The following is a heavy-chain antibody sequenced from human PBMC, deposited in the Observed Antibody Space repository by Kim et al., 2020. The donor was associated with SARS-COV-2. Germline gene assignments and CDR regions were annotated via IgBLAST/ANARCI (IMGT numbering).Heavy chain of an antibody. J-gene: IGHJ2*01. V-gene: IGHV1-18*01. CDR2: ISAYNGNT. CDR3: ARRITMVRGVIPGWYFDL. Sequence: ASVKVSCKASGYIFTSYGISWVRQAPGQGLEWMGWISAYNGNTNYAQKLQGRVTMTTDTSTSTAYMELRSLRSDDTAVYYCARRITMVRGVIPGWYFDLWGRGTLVTVSS. D-gene: IGHD3-10*01. CDR1: GYIFTSYG.